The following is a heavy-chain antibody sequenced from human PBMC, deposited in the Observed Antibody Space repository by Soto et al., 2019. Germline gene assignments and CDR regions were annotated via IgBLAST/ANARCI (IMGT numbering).Heavy chain of an antibody. CDR2: INNDGSYT. CDR1: GFTFSSYW. V-gene: IGHV3-74*01. CDR3: TRGFDY. Sequence: GGSLRLSCAASGFTFSSYWMHWVRQVPGKGLVWVSRINNDGSYTTYADSVKGRFTISRDNAKNTVYLQMNSLTVEDTAVYYCTRGFDYWGQGTLVTVSS. D-gene: IGHD3-10*01. J-gene: IGHJ4*02.